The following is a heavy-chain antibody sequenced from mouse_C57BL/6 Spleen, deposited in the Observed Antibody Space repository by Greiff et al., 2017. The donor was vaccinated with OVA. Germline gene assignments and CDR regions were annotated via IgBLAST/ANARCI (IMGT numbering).Heavy chain of an antibody. CDR3: ARRDYGSSFAY. V-gene: IGHV5-17*01. CDR2: ISSGSSTI. D-gene: IGHD1-1*01. Sequence: EVQLVESGGGLVKPGGSLKLSCAASGFTFSDYGMHWVRQAPEKGLEWVAYISSGSSTIYYADTVKGRFTISRDKAKNTLFLQMTSLRSEDTAMYYCARRDYGSSFAYWGQGTLVTVSA. J-gene: IGHJ3*01. CDR1: GFTFSDYG.